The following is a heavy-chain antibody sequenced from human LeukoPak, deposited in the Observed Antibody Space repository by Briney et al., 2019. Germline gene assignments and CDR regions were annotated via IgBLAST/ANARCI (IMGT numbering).Heavy chain of an antibody. CDR2: ISGSGGSA. Sequence: PGGSLRLSCAASGFTFSSYAVSWVRQAPGKGLEWVSGISGSGGSAYYADSVKGRFTISRDNSKNTLYLQINSLRAEDTAVYYCAKGSGYSGYDLNCWGQGTLVTVSS. CDR1: GFTFSSYA. CDR3: AKGSGYSGYDLNC. J-gene: IGHJ4*02. V-gene: IGHV3-23*01. D-gene: IGHD5-12*01.